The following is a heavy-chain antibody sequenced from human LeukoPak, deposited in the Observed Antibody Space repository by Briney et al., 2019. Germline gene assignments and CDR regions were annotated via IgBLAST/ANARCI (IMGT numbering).Heavy chain of an antibody. CDR3: ARRYCTNGVCHRWFDP. Sequence: GASVKVSCKASGGTFSSYAISWVRQAPGQGLEWMGGIIPIFGTANYAQKFQGRVTITRDTSASTAYMELSSLRSEDTAVYYCARRYCTNGVCHRWFDPWGQGTLVTVSS. CDR2: IIPIFGTA. V-gene: IGHV1-69*05. J-gene: IGHJ5*02. CDR1: GGTFSSYA. D-gene: IGHD2-8*01.